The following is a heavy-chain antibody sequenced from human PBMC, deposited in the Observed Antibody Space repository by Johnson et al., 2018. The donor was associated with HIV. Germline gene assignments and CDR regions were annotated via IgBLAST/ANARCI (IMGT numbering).Heavy chain of an antibody. CDR2: ISSGGSIASVI. J-gene: IGHJ3*02. V-gene: IGHV3-11*04. D-gene: IGHD4-17*01. CDR3: ASDYGDYDHAFDI. CDR1: GFSFSDYF. Sequence: QVQLVESGGGLVKPGGSLRLSCAASGFSFSDYFVSWIRQAPGKGLEWVSYISSGGSIASVIYYADSVKGRFTISRENAKNSVYLQMNSLRSDDTAVYYCASDYGDYDHAFDIWGRGTMVTVSS.